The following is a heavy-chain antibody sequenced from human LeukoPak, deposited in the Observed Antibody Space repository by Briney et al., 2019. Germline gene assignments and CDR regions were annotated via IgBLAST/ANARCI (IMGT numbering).Heavy chain of an antibody. CDR1: GGTFSSYA. V-gene: IGHV1-69*13. J-gene: IGHJ3*02. D-gene: IGHD4-17*01. CDR2: IIPIFGTA. Sequence: SVRVSCKASGGTFSSYAISWVRQAPGQGLEWMGGIIPIFGTANYAQKFQGRVTITADESTSTAYMELSSLRSEDTAVYYCAREQDYGDYRDAFDIWGQGTMVTVSS. CDR3: AREQDYGDYRDAFDI.